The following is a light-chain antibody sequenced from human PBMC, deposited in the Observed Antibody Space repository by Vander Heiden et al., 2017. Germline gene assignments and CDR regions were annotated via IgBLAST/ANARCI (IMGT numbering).Light chain of an antibody. CDR1: QSVLYSSNNKNY. Sequence: DIVMTQSSDSLAVSLGERATINCKSSQSVLYSSNNKNYLAWYQQKPGQPPKLLIYWASTRESGVPDRFSSSGSGTDFTLTISSLQAEDVAVYYCQQYDSTPHTFGQGTKLEIK. CDR2: WAS. J-gene: IGKJ2*01. CDR3: QQYDSTPHT. V-gene: IGKV4-1*01.